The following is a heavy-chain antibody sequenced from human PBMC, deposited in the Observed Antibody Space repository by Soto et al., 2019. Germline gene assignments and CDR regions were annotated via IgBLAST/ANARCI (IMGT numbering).Heavy chain of an antibody. CDR2: ISYDGSNK. CDR3: AGDLGYSYGWYNWFDP. V-gene: IGHV3-30-3*01. J-gene: IGHJ5*02. CDR1: GFTFSSYA. D-gene: IGHD5-18*01. Sequence: GGSLRLSCAASGFTFSSYAMHWVRQAPGKGLEWVAVISYDGSNKYYADSVKGRFTISRDNSKNTLYLQMNSLRAEDTAVYYCAGDLGYSYGWYNWFDPWGQGTLVTVSS.